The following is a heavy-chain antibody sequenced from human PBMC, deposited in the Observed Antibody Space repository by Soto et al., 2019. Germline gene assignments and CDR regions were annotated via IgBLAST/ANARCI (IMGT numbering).Heavy chain of an antibody. CDR1: GGSISSGGFY. CDR3: ARGAESYTMLDY. CDR2: IYHSGST. D-gene: IGHD2-2*02. J-gene: IGHJ4*02. V-gene: IGHV4-31*03. Sequence: QVQLQQSGPGLVKPSQTLSLTCTVSGGSISSGGFYWSWIRQYPGKGLEWIGYIYHSGSTYYNPALKSRLSISIDASKNQFPLMLSSVTAADTALYFCARGAESYTMLDYWGQGTRVTVSS.